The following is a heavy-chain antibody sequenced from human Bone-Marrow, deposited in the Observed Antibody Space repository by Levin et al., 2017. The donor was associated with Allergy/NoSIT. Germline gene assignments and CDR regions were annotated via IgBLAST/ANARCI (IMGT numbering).Heavy chain of an antibody. CDR2: ITSKPDGAAT. D-gene: IGHD6-19*01. J-gene: IGHJ4*02. Sequence: GGSLRLSCAASGFSLSNSWMNWVRQAPGKGLEWIGRITSKPDGAATDYAAPLKGSFTISSDDSTNTLYLQLNSLKVEDTAIYYCTTQFQLWGQGTLVTVSS. V-gene: IGHV3-15*01. CDR1: GFSLSNSW. CDR3: TTQFQL.